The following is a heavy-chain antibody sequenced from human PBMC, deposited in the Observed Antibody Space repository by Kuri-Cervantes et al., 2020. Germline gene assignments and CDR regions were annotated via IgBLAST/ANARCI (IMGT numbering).Heavy chain of an antibody. CDR3: ARAGYCSSTSCYAVYMDV. Sequence: SVKISCKASGGTFSSYAISWVRQAPGQGLEWMGGIIPIFGTANYAQKFQGWVTMTRDTSISTAYMELSRLRSDDTAVYYCARAGYCSSTSCYAVYMDVWGKGTTVTVSS. J-gene: IGHJ6*03. CDR2: IIPIFGTA. V-gene: IGHV1-69*05. CDR1: GGTFSSYA. D-gene: IGHD2-2*01.